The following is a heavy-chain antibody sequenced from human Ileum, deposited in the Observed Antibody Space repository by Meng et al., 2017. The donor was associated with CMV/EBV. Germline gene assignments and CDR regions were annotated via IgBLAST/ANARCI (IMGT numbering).Heavy chain of an antibody. CDR3: ASPRKGDFAQSFDY. CDR1: GFTVSSKD. Sequence: QLVGSGGTLVQPGGSLRLSCAASGFTVSSKDLSWVRQAPGKGLEWVSTIYLAGGTYYADSVRGRFTISRDNSKNTMYLQLNNLRAEDTAVYYCASPRKGDFAQSFDYWGQGTLVTVSS. D-gene: IGHD2-21*02. V-gene: IGHV3-66*01. J-gene: IGHJ4*02. CDR2: IYLAGGT.